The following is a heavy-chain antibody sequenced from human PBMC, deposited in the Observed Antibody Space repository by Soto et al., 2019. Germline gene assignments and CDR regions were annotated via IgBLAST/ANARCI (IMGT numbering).Heavy chain of an antibody. V-gene: IGHV2-5*02. J-gene: IGHJ4*02. CDR1: GFSLSTRDVG. CDR3: AHGSGWLFDY. D-gene: IGHD6-19*01. CDR2: LYWDDDN. Sequence: VSGPTLVNPTQTLTLTCTFSGFSLSTRDVGVGWFRQPPGKALEWLALLYWDDDNRYSPSLRRRLTLTKDTSKNQVVLTMTNMDPVDTATYYCAHGSGWLFDYWGPGTLVTVSS.